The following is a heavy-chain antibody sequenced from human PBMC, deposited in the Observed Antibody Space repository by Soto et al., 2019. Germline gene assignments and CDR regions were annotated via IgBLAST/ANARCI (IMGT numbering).Heavy chain of an antibody. V-gene: IGHV3-21*01. D-gene: IGHD3-10*01. Sequence: PGGSLRLSCAASGFTFSSYSMNWVRQAPGKGLEWVPSISSSSSYIYYADSVKGRFTISRDNAKNSLYLQMNSLRAEDTAVYYCARDRGLGISYYYYGMDVWGQGTTVTVSS. CDR2: ISSSSSYI. J-gene: IGHJ6*02. CDR3: ARDRGLGISYYYYGMDV. CDR1: GFTFSSYS.